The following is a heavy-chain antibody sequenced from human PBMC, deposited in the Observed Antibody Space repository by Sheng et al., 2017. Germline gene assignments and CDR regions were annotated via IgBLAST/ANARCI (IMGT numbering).Heavy chain of an antibody. J-gene: IGHJ3*02. CDR2: ISWDGGST. CDR1: GFTFDDYA. Sequence: EVQLVESGGVVVQPGGSLRLSCAASGFTFDDYAMHWVRQAPGKGLEWVSLISWDGGSTYYADSVKGRFTISRDNSKNSLYLQMNSLRAEDTALYYCAKGGQQWLEKGAFDIWGQGTMVTVSS. V-gene: IGHV3-43D*03. CDR3: AKGGQQWLEKGAFDI. D-gene: IGHD6-19*01.